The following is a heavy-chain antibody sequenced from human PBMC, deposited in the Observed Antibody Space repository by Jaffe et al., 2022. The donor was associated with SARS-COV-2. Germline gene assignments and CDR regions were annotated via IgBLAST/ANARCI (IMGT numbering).Heavy chain of an antibody. D-gene: IGHD2-2*01. CDR2: IYYSATT. Sequence: QLQLQESGPGLVKPSGTLSLRCTVSGGSMSSSSYYWGWIRQPPGKGLEWIGTIYYSATTYYNPSLKSRVTISVDTSKNQFSLRLSSVTAADTAMYYCARQQVLVPAGISLQQFDYWGQGTLVTVSS. CDR1: GGSMSSSSYY. CDR3: ARQQVLVPAGISLQQFDY. V-gene: IGHV4-39*01. J-gene: IGHJ4*02.